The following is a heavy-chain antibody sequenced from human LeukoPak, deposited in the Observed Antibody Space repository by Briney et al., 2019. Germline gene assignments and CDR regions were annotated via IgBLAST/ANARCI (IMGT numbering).Heavy chain of an antibody. Sequence: GGSLRLSCAASGFTFSSYAMTWVRQAPGKGLEWVSVIGYSGGDIQYADSVKGRFAISRDNSKNTLYLQMNSLRVEDTAVYYCAKYAPPTTVVTRFFDYWGQGTLVTVSS. CDR2: IGYSGGDI. CDR3: AKYAPPTTVVTRFFDY. J-gene: IGHJ4*02. D-gene: IGHD4-23*01. V-gene: IGHV3-23*01. CDR1: GFTFSSYA.